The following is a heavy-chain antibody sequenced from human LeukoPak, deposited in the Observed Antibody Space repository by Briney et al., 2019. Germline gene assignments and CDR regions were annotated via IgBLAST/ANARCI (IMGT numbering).Heavy chain of an antibody. V-gene: IGHV4-34*01. CDR2: INHSGST. CDR3: ARSRGYYFLYFDY. Sequence: SETLSVTCAVYGGSFSGYYWSWLRQPPGKGLEWIGEINHSGSTNYNPSLKSRVTISVDTSKNQFSLKLSSVTAADTAVYYCARSRGYYFLYFDYWGQGTLVTVSS. J-gene: IGHJ4*02. D-gene: IGHD3-22*01. CDR1: GGSFSGYY.